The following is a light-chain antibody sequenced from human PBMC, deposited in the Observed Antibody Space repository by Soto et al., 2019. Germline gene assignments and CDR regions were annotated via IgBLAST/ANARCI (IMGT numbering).Light chain of an antibody. V-gene: IGLV1-44*01. CDR2: RDN. J-gene: IGLJ1*01. CDR3: EAWDDSHNVLNV. Sequence: QSVLTQPPSVSGTPGQRVTVSCSGGRSNIGSNTVHWYQQLPGAAPKLLIYRDNQRPSGVPDRFAASKSGTSASLAISGLQSEDEGDYYCEAWDDSHNVLNVFGTGTKVTVL. CDR1: RSNIGSNT.